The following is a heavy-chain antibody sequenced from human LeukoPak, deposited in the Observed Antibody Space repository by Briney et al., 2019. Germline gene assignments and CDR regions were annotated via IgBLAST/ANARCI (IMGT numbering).Heavy chain of an antibody. Sequence: GGSLRLSCAASGFTFSSYAMHWVRQAPGKGLEYVSAISSNGGSTYYANSVKGRFTISRGNSKNTLYLQMGSLRAEDMAVYYCASHSSGYYYVWRAFDIWGQGTMVTVSS. CDR3: ASHSSGYYYVWRAFDI. CDR1: GFTFSSYA. CDR2: ISSNGGST. J-gene: IGHJ3*02. V-gene: IGHV3-64*01. D-gene: IGHD3-22*01.